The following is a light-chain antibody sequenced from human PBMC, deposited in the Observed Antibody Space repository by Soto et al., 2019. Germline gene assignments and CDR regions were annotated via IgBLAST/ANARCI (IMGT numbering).Light chain of an antibody. CDR2: DVS. CDR3: CSYGGSFSLL. Sequence: QSALTQPRSVSGSPGQSVTISCTGTTSNVGGYNFVSWFQQHPDKAPKLMIFDVSERPSGVPDRFSGSKSGNTASLTISGLQAEDEADYYCCSYGGSFSLLFGGGTKVTVL. V-gene: IGLV2-11*01. J-gene: IGLJ2*01. CDR1: TSNVGGYNF.